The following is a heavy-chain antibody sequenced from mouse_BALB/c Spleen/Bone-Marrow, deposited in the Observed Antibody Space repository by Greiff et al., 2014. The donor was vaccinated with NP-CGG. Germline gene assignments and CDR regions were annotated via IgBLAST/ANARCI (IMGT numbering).Heavy chain of an antibody. CDR3: ARKGYTGYFDV. D-gene: IGHD2-2*01. CDR1: GFSLTTYG. CDR2: IWSGGGT. J-gene: IGHJ1*01. V-gene: IGHV2-2*02. Sequence: VMLVESGPGLVKPSQSLSITCTVSGFSLTTYGLHWVRQSPGMGLEWLGVIWSGGGTDYNAAFISRLIITKDNSKSQVFFKMNSLQTNDTAMYYCARKGYTGYFDVWGAGTTVTVSS.